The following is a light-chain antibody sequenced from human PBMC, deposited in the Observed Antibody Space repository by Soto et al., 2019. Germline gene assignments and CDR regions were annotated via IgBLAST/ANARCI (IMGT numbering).Light chain of an antibody. V-gene: IGKV3-11*01. CDR3: QKRSNWPPLYT. CDR2: DAS. J-gene: IGKJ2*01. Sequence: EIVLTQSPATLSLSPGERATLSCRASQSVSSYLAWYQQKPGQAPRLLIYDASNRATGIPARFSGSGSETDLTLTISSLEPEDFAVYYCQKRSNWPPLYTFGQGTKLEIK. CDR1: QSVSSY.